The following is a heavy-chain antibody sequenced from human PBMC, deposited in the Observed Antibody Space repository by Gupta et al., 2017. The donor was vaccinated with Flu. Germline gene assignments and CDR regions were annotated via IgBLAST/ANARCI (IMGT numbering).Heavy chain of an antibody. CDR2: ISYDGSNK. CDR3: AKDWKWNYNNYGMNV. Sequence: QEQVVESGGGVVQPGGSLSLSCAAFGFSSSNYGIHWVRQAPGKGLEWVAVISYDGSNKYYADSVKGRFIISRDNSKNTLYLQMNSLTTEDTAVYYCAKDWKWNYNNYGMNVWGPGTTVTVSS. J-gene: IGHJ6*02. CDR1: GFSSSNYG. D-gene: IGHD5-24*01. V-gene: IGHV3-30*18.